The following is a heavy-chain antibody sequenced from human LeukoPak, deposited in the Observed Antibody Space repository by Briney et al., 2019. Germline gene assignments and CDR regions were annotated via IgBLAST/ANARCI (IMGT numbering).Heavy chain of an antibody. CDR3: AKDWLLWFGEFDAFDI. J-gene: IGHJ3*02. D-gene: IGHD3-10*01. CDR1: GFTFSSYA. CDR2: ISGSGGST. V-gene: IGHV3-23*01. Sequence: PGGSLRLSCAASGFTFSSYAMSWVRQAPGKGLEWVSAISGSGGSTYYADSVKGRFTISRDNSKNTLYLQMNSLRAEDTAVYYCAKDWLLWFGEFDAFDIWGQGTMVTVSS.